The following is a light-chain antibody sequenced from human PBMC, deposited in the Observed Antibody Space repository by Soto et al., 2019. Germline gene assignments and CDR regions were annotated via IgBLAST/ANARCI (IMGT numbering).Light chain of an antibody. CDR1: RSVSSN. J-gene: IGKJ2*01. CDR3: QHYNKRPHYT. V-gene: IGKV3-15*01. CDR2: GAS. Sequence: EIVMTQSPATLSVSPGERATLSCRASRSVSSNLAWYQQKPGQAPRLLIYGASTRATGIPARFSGSGSGTEFTLTISSLQSEDFAVYYCQHYNKRPHYTFGQGTKVDIK.